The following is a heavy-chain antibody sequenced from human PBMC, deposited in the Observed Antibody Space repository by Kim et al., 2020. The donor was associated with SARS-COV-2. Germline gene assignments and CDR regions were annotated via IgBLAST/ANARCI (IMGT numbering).Heavy chain of an antibody. Sequence: GGSLRLSCAASGFTFSSYAMSWVRQAPGKGLEWVSAISGSGGSTYYADSVKGRFTISRDNSKNTLYLQMNSLRAEDTAVYYCAKDRGGPAMVIVHLYWYFDLWGRGTLVTVSS. CDR2: ISGSGGST. J-gene: IGHJ2*01. CDR1: GFTFSSYA. V-gene: IGHV3-23*01. CDR3: AKDRGGPAMVIVHLYWYFDL. D-gene: IGHD5-18*01.